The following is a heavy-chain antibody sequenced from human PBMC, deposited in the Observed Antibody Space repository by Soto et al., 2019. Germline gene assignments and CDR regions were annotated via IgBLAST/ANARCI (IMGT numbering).Heavy chain of an antibody. CDR2: VYYSGST. V-gene: IGHV4-59*01. CDR1: GGSISGYY. CDR3: ARDWGHDAFDI. D-gene: IGHD7-27*01. Sequence: QVQLQESGPGLVKPSETLSLTCTVSGGSISGYYWSWIRQPPGKGLEWIGWVYYSGSTNYNPSLKSRVTISVDTSKNQFSLKLSSATAADTAVYYCARDWGHDAFDIWGRGTMVTVSS. J-gene: IGHJ3*02.